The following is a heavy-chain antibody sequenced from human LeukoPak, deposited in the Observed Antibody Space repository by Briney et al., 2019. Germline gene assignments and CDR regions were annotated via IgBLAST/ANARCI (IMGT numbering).Heavy chain of an antibody. D-gene: IGHD3-3*01. Sequence: SETLSLTCTVSGGSISGYYWTWIRQPPGKGLEWIGSIYYSGSTYYNPSLKSRVTISVDTSKNQFSLKLSSVTAADTAVYYCARGPYYDFWSGYYTSDWFDPWGQGTLVTVSS. CDR3: ARGPYYDFWSGYYTSDWFDP. V-gene: IGHV4-39*07. CDR2: IYYSGST. J-gene: IGHJ5*02. CDR1: GGSISGYY.